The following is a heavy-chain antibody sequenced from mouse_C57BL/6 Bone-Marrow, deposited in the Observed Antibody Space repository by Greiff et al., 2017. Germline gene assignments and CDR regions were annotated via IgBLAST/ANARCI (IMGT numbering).Heavy chain of an antibody. J-gene: IGHJ3*01. CDR2: IYPRDGSP. V-gene: IGHV1-78*01. Sequence: VQLQQSDAELVKPGASVKISCKVSGYTFTDHTIHWMKQRPEQGLEWIGYIYPRDGSPKYNEKFKGKATLTADKSSSTAYMQLNSLTSEDSAVYFCAIQLRLRAWFAYWGQGTLVTVSA. CDR1: GYTFTDHT. CDR3: AIQLRLRAWFAY. D-gene: IGHD3-2*02.